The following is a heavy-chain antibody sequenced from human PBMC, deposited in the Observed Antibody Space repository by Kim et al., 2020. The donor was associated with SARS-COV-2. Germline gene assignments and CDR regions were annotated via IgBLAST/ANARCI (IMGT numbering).Heavy chain of an antibody. V-gene: IGHV3-30*02. D-gene: IGHD6-13*01. Sequence: YYAEHVKGRFTISGDNSKNTLYLKMNSLRAEDTAVYYCAKVGIAAAGFDYWGQGTLVTVSS. CDR3: AKVGIAAAGFDY. J-gene: IGHJ4*02.